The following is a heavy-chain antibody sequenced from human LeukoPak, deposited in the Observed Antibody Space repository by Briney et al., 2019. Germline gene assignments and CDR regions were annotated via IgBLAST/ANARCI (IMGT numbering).Heavy chain of an antibody. D-gene: IGHD5-12*01. CDR3: VKVGDSGYGEYYQH. V-gene: IGHV3-64D*06. CDR1: GFTFRDYP. Sequence: GGSLRLSCSASGFTFRDYPIHWVRQAPGEGLQYVSAISSAGGTTYYADSVRGRFTISRDNSKDTLYLQMSSLRAEDTALYYCVKVGDSGYGEYYQHWGQGTLVTVSS. J-gene: IGHJ1*01. CDR2: ISSAGGTT.